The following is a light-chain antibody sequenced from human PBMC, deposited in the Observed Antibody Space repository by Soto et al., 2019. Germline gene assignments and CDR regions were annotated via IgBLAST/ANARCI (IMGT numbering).Light chain of an antibody. CDR3: QQRYSTSYT. V-gene: IGKV1-39*01. CDR1: QSTSSY. Sequence: DTQMTQSPSSLSASVGDRVTITCRASQSTSSYLNWYQQKPGKAPKLLIYAASSLQSGVPSRFSGSGSRTDFTLTISCLQPEDFGTYYSQQRYSTSYTFGQGTKLEIK. CDR2: AAS. J-gene: IGKJ2*01.